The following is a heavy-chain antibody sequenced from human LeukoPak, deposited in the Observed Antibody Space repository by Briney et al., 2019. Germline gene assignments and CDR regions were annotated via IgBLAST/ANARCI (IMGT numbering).Heavy chain of an antibody. CDR1: GFTFSSYA. Sequence: GGSLRLSCAASGFTFSSYAMSWVRQAPGKGLAWVANIKQDGSEKYFVDSVKGRFTISRDNAKNSLYLQMSSLRAEDTAVYYCARGGSRHPSPEDYWGRGTLVTVSS. D-gene: IGHD1-1*01. CDR2: IKQDGSEK. CDR3: ARGGSRHPSPEDY. J-gene: IGHJ4*02. V-gene: IGHV3-7*03.